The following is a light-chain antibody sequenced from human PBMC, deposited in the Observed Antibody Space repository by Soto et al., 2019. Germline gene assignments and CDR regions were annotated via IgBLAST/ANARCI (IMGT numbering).Light chain of an antibody. CDR1: SSNIGAGYD. CDR2: GNS. J-gene: IGLJ2*01. V-gene: IGLV1-40*01. CDR3: QSYDSSLSGSNV. Sequence: QAEVTQPPSVSGAPGQRVTISCTGSSSNIGAGYDVHWYQQLPGTAPKLLIYGNSNRPSGVPDRFSGSKSGTSASLAITGLQAEDEADYYCQSYDSSLSGSNVFGGGTKLTVL.